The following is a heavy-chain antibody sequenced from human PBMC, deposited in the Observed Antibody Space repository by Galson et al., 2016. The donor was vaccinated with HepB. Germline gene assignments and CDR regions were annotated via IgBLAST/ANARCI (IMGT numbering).Heavy chain of an antibody. CDR2: IYYSGST. D-gene: IGHD2-2*01. V-gene: IGHV4-59*01. Sequence: SETLSLTCTVSGGSLSGSYWSWTRQPPGKGLERIGYIYYSGSTNYNPSLKSRVTMSLDISKNQFSLKLSSVTAADTAVYYCARSGTSTSWRASDYGMDVGGQGTTV. CDR1: GGSLSGSY. J-gene: IGHJ6*02. CDR3: ARSGTSTSWRASDYGMDV.